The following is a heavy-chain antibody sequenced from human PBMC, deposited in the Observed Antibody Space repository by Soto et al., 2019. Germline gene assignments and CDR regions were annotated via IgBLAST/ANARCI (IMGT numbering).Heavy chain of an antibody. CDR2: IDPSGRT. CDR3: ARQNPKLFSQYAFFFQTEDGIRGVRSVSAFLLNRSSDL. V-gene: IGHV4-59*08. D-gene: IGHD3-3*02. Sequence: PGKGLEWIAYIDPSGRTHYKTSLKSRVTRSVDTSKNQVSLKLSSVSAADTAVYYCARQNPKLFSQYAFFFQTEDGIRGVRSVSAFLLNRSSDL. J-gene: IGHJ2*01.